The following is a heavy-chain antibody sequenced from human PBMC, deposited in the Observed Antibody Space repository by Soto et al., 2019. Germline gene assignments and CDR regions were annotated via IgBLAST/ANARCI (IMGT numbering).Heavy chain of an antibody. V-gene: IGHV3-7*01. CDR1: GFTFSTCW. CDR2: INQDGSER. Sequence: EVQLVESGGGLVQPGGSLRLSCAASGFTFSTCWMMWVRQAPGKGLEWVANINQDGSERYYVDSVKGRFTISRDNAKNSLYLQMNSRRDEDTAVYYCVKDNRGSYWGQGTLVTVSS. D-gene: IGHD3-10*01. CDR3: VKDNRGSY. J-gene: IGHJ4*02.